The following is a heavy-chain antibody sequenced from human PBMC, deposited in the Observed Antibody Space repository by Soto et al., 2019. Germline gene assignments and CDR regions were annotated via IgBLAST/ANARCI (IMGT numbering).Heavy chain of an antibody. V-gene: IGHV1-69*02. J-gene: IGHJ6*03. Sequence: QVQLVQSGAEVKKPGSSVKVSCKASGGTFSSYTISWVRQAPGQGLEWMGRIIPILGIANYAQKFQGRVTITADKSTSTAYMELSSLRSEDTAVYYCARGNCSGGSCLNYYYIDVWGKGTTVTVSS. CDR3: ARGNCSGGSCLNYYYIDV. D-gene: IGHD2-15*01. CDR2: IIPILGIA. CDR1: GGTFSSYT.